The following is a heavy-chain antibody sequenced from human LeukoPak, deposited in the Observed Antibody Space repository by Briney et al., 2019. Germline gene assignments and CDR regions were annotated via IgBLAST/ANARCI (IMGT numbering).Heavy chain of an antibody. V-gene: IGHV3-15*01. J-gene: IGHJ4*02. CDR1: GFTFSNAW. D-gene: IGHD3-22*01. CDR2: ITSKTDGGTT. Sequence: PGGFLRLSCAASGFTFSNAWMSWVRQAPGKGLEWVGRITSKTDGGTTDYAAPVKGRFTISRDDSKNTLYLQMNSLKTEDTAVYYCTTATMIVSRYCFDYWGQGTLVTVSS. CDR3: TTATMIVSRYCFDY.